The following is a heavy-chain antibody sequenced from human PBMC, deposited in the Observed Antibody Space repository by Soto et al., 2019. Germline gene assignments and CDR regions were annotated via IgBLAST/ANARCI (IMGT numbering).Heavy chain of an antibody. CDR2: IIPIFGTA. Sequence: SVKVSCKASGGTFSSYAISWVRQAPGQGLEWMGGIIPIFGTANYAQKFQGRVTITADESTSTAYMELSSLRSEDTAVYYCARVRRGADYYDSSRYQGPVFAYWGQGTLVTVSS. V-gene: IGHV1-69*13. CDR1: GGTFSSYA. J-gene: IGHJ4*02. CDR3: ARVRRGADYYDSSRYQGPVFAY. D-gene: IGHD3-22*01.